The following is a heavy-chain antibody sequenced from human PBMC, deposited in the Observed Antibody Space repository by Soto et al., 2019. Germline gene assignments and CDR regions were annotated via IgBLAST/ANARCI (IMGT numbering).Heavy chain of an antibody. CDR3: AKSLERPIAAERLDAFDI. CDR2: ISGSGGST. V-gene: IGHV3-23*01. D-gene: IGHD6-13*01. Sequence: EVQLLESGGGLVQPGGSLRLSCAASGFTFSSYAMSWVRQAPGKGLEWVSAISGSGGSTYYADSVKGRFTISRDNSKNTLYLQMNSLRAEDTAVYYCAKSLERPIAAERLDAFDIWGQGTMVTVSS. CDR1: GFTFSSYA. J-gene: IGHJ3*02.